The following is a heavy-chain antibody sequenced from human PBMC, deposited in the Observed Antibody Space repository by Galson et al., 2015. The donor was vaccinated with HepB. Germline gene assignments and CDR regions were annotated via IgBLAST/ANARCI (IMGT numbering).Heavy chain of an antibody. CDR2: IYYSGST. D-gene: IGHD6-19*01. CDR3: ARRIAVAGTTRDVDY. Sequence: ETLSLTCTVSGGSISSSSYYWGWIRQPPGKGLEWIGSIYYSGSTYYNPSLKSRVTISVDTSKNQFSLKLSSVTAADTAVYYCARRIAVAGTTRDVDYWGQGTLVTVSS. J-gene: IGHJ4*02. CDR1: GGSISSSSYY. V-gene: IGHV4-39*01.